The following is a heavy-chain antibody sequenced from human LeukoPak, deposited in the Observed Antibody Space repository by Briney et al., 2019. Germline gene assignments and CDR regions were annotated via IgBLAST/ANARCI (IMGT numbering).Heavy chain of an antibody. CDR1: GITLSNYG. CDR3: AKRGVVIRVILVGFHKEAYYFDS. V-gene: IGHV3-23*01. J-gene: IGHJ4*02. CDR2: ISGSGGGT. D-gene: IGHD3-22*01. Sequence: GGSLRLSCAVSGITLSNYGMSWVRQAPGKGLEWVAGISGSGGGTNYADSVKGRFTISRDNPKNTLHLQMNGLRAEDTAVYFCAKRGVVIRVILVGFHKEAYYFDSWGQGALVTVSS.